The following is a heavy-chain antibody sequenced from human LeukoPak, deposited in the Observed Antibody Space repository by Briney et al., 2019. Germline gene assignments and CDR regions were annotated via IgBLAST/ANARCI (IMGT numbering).Heavy chain of an antibody. V-gene: IGHV4-34*01. CDR2: IHYTGAT. D-gene: IGHD1-20*01. J-gene: IGHJ2*01. CDR1: GGSFSGYY. CDR3: ARGITVVYYFDL. Sequence: SETLSLTCAVHGGSFSGYYWSWFRQPPGKGLEWIGEIHYTGATNYSPSLKGRVTISSGTSNNQVSLRMNSVTAADTAVYYCARGITVVYYFDLWGRGTLVTVSS.